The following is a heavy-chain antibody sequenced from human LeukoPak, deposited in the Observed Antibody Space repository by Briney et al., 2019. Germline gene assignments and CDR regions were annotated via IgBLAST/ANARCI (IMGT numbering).Heavy chain of an antibody. CDR3: AKKVNYYGSGSPTFDY. CDR1: GFTFSNYA. V-gene: IGHV3-23*01. D-gene: IGHD3-10*01. Sequence: GGSLRLSCAASGFTFSNYAMTWVRQAPGKGLEWVSSISGSGDSTYYADSVKGRFTISRDNSKNTLYLKMNSLRADDTAVYYCAKKVNYYGSGSPTFDYWGQGALVTVSS. CDR2: ISGSGDST. J-gene: IGHJ4*02.